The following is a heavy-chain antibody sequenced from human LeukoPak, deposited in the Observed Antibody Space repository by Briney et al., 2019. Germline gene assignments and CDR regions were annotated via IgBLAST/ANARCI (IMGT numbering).Heavy chain of an antibody. J-gene: IGHJ5*02. CDR3: AKSQARDYGSGSYYPLAFDP. CDR1: GFTFSSYA. Sequence: QPGRSLRLSCAASGFTFSSYAMHWVRQAPGKGLEWVAVISYDGSNKYYADSVKGRFTISRDNSKNTLYLQMNSLRAEDTAVYYCAKSQARDYGSGSYYPLAFDPWGQGTLVTVSS. D-gene: IGHD3-10*01. CDR2: ISYDGSNK. V-gene: IGHV3-30-3*01.